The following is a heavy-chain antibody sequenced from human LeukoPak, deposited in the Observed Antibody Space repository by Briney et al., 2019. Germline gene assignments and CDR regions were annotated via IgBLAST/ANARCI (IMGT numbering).Heavy chain of an antibody. CDR1: GYTFHAYG. CDR3: ARVPYSSSWYYYYYMDV. J-gene: IGHJ6*03. Sequence: ASVKVSCKTSGYTFHAYGISWVRQATGQGLEWMGWMNPNSGNTGYTQKFQGRVTITRNTSINTAYMELSSLRSEDTAVYYCARVPYSSSWYYYYYMDVWGKGTTVTVSS. D-gene: IGHD6-13*01. CDR2: MNPNSGNT. V-gene: IGHV1-8*03.